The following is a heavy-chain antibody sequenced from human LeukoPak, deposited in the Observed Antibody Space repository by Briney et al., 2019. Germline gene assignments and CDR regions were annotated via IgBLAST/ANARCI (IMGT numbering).Heavy chain of an antibody. CDR3: ARGFTHRMYYSQGGDAFDI. CDR2: IIPIFGTA. V-gene: IGHV1-69*06. Sequence: SVKVSCKASGGTFSSYAISWVRQAPGQGLEWMGGIIPIFGTANYAQKFQGRVTITADKSTSTAYMELSSLRSEDTAVYYCARGFTHRMYYSQGGDAFDIWGQGTMVTVSS. CDR1: GGTFSSYA. D-gene: IGHD3-10*01. J-gene: IGHJ3*02.